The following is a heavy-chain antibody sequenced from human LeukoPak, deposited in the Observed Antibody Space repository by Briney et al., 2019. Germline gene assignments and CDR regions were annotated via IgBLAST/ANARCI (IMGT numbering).Heavy chain of an antibody. CDR1: GFTFSSYG. CDR2: IRYDGSNK. J-gene: IGHJ5*02. Sequence: GGSLRLSCAASGFTFSSYGMHWVRQAPGKGLEWVAFIRYDGSNKYYADSVKGRFTISRDNSKNTLYLQMNSLRAEDTAVYYCAKDTTPPKAGFDPWGQGTLVTDSS. V-gene: IGHV3-30*02. D-gene: IGHD1-14*01. CDR3: AKDTTPPKAGFDP.